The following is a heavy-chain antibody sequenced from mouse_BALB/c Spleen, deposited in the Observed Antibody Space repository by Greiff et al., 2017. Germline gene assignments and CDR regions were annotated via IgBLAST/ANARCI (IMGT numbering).Heavy chain of an antibody. V-gene: IGHV1-14*01. Sequence: VQLQQSGPELVKPGASVKMSCKASGYTFTSYVMHWVKQKPGQGLEWIGYINPYNDGTKYNEKFKGKATLTSDKSSSTAYMQLSSLTSDDSAVYCCARSGGYYVGWFAYWGQGTLVTVSA. CDR3: ARSGGYYVGWFAY. J-gene: IGHJ3*01. D-gene: IGHD2-3*01. CDR2: INPYNDGT. CDR1: GYTFTSYV.